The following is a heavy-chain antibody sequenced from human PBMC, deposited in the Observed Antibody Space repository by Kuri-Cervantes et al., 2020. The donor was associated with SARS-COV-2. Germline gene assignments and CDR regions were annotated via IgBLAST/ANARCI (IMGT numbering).Heavy chain of an antibody. J-gene: IGHJ5*02. V-gene: IGHV3-13*04. CDR2: IGTAGDT. CDR3: ARSGDGKWFDP. CDR1: GFTFSSYD. D-gene: IGHD3-10*01. Sequence: GGSLRLSCAASGFTFSSYDMHWVRQATGKGLEWVSAIGTAGDTYYPGSVKGRFPISRENAKNSLYLQMNSLRAGDTAVYYCARSGDGKWFDPWGQGTLVTVSS.